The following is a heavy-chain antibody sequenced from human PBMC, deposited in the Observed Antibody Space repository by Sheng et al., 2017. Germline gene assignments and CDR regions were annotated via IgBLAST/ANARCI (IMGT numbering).Heavy chain of an antibody. CDR1: GGSINSSSYY. CDR3: ARVRLSSGYYYVYAFDI. D-gene: IGHD3-22*01. J-gene: IGHJ3*02. V-gene: IGHV4-39*07. CDR2: IYYSGNT. Sequence: QLLLQESGPGLVKPSETLYLTCTVSGGSINSSSYYWGWIRQPPGKGLEWIANIYYSGNTFYNPSLRSRVTVSGDTSKNQFSLKLSSATAADTALYYCARVRLSSGYYYVYAFDIWGQGTMVTVS.